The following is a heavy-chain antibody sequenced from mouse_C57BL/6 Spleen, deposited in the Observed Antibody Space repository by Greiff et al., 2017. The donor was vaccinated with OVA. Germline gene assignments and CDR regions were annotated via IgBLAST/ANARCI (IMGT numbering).Heavy chain of an antibody. Sequence: QVQLQQSGAELVRPGASVTLSCKASGYTFTDYEMHWVKQTPVHGLEWIGAIDPETGGTAYNQKFKGKAILTADKSSSTAYMELRSLTSEDSAVYYRTRKYYGSRYWYFDVWGTGTTVTVSS. CDR2: IDPETGGT. D-gene: IGHD1-1*01. CDR3: TRKYYGSRYWYFDV. V-gene: IGHV1-15*01. CDR1: GYTFTDYE. J-gene: IGHJ1*03.